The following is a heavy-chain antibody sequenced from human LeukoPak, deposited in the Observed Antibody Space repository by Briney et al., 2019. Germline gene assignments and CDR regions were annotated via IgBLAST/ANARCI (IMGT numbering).Heavy chain of an antibody. CDR2: IYYDSGT. CDR3: ARILVGATTDY. Sequence: SETLSLTCTVSGGSVSSASYYWSWIRQPPREGREGFGFIYYDSGTSYNPSLKSRVTLSVDTSKNQFSLKLTSVTAADSALYFCARILVGATTDYWGQGTLVTVSS. D-gene: IGHD1-26*01. J-gene: IGHJ4*02. CDR1: GGSVSSASYY. V-gene: IGHV4-61*01.